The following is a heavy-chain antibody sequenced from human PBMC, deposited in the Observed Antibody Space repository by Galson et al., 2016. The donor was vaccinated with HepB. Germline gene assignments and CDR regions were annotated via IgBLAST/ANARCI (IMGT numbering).Heavy chain of an antibody. J-gene: IGHJ4*02. D-gene: IGHD2-15*01. CDR2: IYYSGST. Sequence: TLSLTCTVSGGSINSGGSYWTWIRQHPGKGLERIGYIYYSGSTFYNPSLKSRATMSIDTSKNQFSLKLSSATAADTAVYYCARALVVVVTAAFDYWGQGTLVTVSS. V-gene: IGHV4-31*03. CDR1: GGSINSGGSY. CDR3: ARALVVVVTAAFDY.